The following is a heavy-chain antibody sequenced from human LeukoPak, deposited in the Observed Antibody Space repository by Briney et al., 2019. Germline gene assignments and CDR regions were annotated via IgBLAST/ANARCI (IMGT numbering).Heavy chain of an antibody. D-gene: IGHD5-24*01. CDR3: ARSRDGYNYEGDY. J-gene: IGHJ4*02. Sequence: ASVKVSCKASGYTFTGYYMHWVRQAPGQGLEWMGWINPNSGGTNYAQKFQGRVTMTRDTSTSTVYMELSSLRSEDTAVYYCARSRDGYNYEGDYWGQGTLVTVSS. CDR2: INPNSGGT. CDR1: GYTFTGYY. V-gene: IGHV1-2*02.